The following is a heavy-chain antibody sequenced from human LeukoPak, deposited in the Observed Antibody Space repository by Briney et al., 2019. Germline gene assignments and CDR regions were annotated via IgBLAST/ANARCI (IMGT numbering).Heavy chain of an antibody. CDR2: IIPIFGTA. D-gene: IGHD5-18*01. Sequence: ASVKVSCKASGGTFSSYAISWVRQAPGQGLEWMGGIIPIFGTANYAQKFQGRVTITADESTSTAYMELSSLRSEDTAVYYCARVSGYSYGRSFPLYWFDPWGQGTLVTVSS. CDR1: GGTFSSYA. J-gene: IGHJ5*02. CDR3: ARVSGYSYGRSFPLYWFDP. V-gene: IGHV1-69*01.